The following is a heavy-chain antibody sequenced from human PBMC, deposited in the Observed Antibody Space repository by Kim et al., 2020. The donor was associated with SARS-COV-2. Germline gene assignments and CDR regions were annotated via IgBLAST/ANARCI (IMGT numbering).Heavy chain of an antibody. V-gene: IGHV2-5*01. CDR3: ARLENYYRNWFDP. D-gene: IGHD3-22*01. J-gene: IGHJ5*02. Sequence: YSPSLKSRLTITKDTSKNQVVLRMTNMDPVDTATYYCARLENYYRNWFDPWGQGTLVSVSS.